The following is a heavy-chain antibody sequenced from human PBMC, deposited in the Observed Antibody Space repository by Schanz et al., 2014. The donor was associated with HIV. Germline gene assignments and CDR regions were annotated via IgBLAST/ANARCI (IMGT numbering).Heavy chain of an antibody. CDR2: MIPILDAP. CDR3: ARYPRLIDYNTSQGMDV. D-gene: IGHD1-20*01. J-gene: IGHJ6*02. V-gene: IGHV1-69*01. CDR1: GDTFSSFG. Sequence: HVQLVQSGAELRKPGSSVKVSCKTSGDTFSSFGINWVRQAPGQGLEWMGGMIPILDAPNYAQKFQGRVFITADESTSTVNMELSSLRSGDTAVYYCARYPRLIDYNTSQGMDVWGQGTTVTVSS.